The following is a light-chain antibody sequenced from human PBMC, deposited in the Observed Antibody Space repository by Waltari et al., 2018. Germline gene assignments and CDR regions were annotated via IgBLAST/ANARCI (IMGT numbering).Light chain of an antibody. V-gene: IGKV1-9*01. CDR3: QQLHSYPHT. CDR1: QDISIF. J-gene: IGKJ2*01. CDR2: AAS. Sequence: DIQLTQSPSFLSAVVGDRVTITCRASQDISIFLAWYQQTPGKAPKLLIFAASAWQSGVPSRVSGTGSGTEFTLTNSSLRPQDFATYYCQQLHSYPHTFGQGTTLAIK.